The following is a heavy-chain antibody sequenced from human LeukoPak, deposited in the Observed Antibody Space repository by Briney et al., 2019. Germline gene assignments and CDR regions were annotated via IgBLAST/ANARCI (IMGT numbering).Heavy chain of an antibody. CDR2: ISGSGGST. J-gene: IGHJ4*02. Sequence: GGSLRHSCAASGFTFSSYAMSWVRQAPGKGLEWVSAISGSGGSTYYADSVKGRFTISRDNSKNTLYLQMNSLRAEDTAVYYCAKDQRSSGWYYFDYWGQGTLVTVSS. CDR1: GFTFSSYA. V-gene: IGHV3-23*01. D-gene: IGHD6-19*01. CDR3: AKDQRSSGWYYFDY.